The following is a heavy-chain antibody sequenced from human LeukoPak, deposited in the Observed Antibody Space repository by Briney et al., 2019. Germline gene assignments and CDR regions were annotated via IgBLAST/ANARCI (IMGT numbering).Heavy chain of an antibody. CDR3: AGRKPYYFDY. V-gene: IGHV4-30-4*01. D-gene: IGHD1-14*01. CDR2: IYYSGST. J-gene: IGHJ4*02. Sequence: SETLSLTCTVSGGSISSGDYYWSWIRQPPGKGLVWIGYIYYSGSTYYNPSLKSRVTISVDTSKNQFSLKLSSVTAADTAVYYCAGRKPYYFDYWGQGTLVTVSS. CDR1: GGSISSGDYY.